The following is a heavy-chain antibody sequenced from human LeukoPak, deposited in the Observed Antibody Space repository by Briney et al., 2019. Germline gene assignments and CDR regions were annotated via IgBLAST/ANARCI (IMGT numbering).Heavy chain of an antibody. CDR3: ARDSYSGSYLFNY. Sequence: TGGSLRLSCAASGFTFSSYAMHWVRQAPGKGLEWVAVISYDGSNKYYADSVKGRFTISRDNSKNTLYLQMNSLRAEDTAVYYCARDSYSGSYLFNYWGQGTLVTVSS. D-gene: IGHD1-26*01. V-gene: IGHV3-30-3*01. CDR1: GFTFSSYA. CDR2: ISYDGSNK. J-gene: IGHJ4*02.